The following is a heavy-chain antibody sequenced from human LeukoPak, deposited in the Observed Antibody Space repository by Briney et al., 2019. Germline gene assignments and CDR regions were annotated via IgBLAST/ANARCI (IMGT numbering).Heavy chain of an antibody. CDR3: ARRYCSGGSCYSSFDD. J-gene: IGHJ4*02. Sequence: SETLSLTCTVSGGSISSYYWSWIRQPPGKGLEWIGYTYDSGSTNYNPSLKSRVTISVDTSKNQFSLRLSSVTAADTAVYYCARRYCSGGSCYSSFDDWGQGTLVTVSS. V-gene: IGHV4-59*01. D-gene: IGHD2-15*01. CDR2: TYDSGST. CDR1: GGSISSYY.